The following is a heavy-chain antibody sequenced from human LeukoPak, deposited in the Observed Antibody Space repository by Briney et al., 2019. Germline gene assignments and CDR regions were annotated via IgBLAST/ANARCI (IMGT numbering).Heavy chain of an antibody. CDR1: GFTFSSYS. V-gene: IGHV3-21*01. CDR3: ARDISPQTDAFDI. D-gene: IGHD3-9*01. J-gene: IGHJ3*02. Sequence: GGSLRLSCAASGFTFSSYSMNWVRQAPGKGLEWVSSISSSSSYIYYADSVKGRFTISRDNAKNSLYLQMNSLRAEDTAVYYCARDISPQTDAFDIWGQGTVVTVSS. CDR2: ISSSSSYI.